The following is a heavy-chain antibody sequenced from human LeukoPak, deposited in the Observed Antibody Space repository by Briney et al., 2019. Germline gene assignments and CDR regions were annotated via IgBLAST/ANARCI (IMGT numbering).Heavy chain of an antibody. CDR2: IIPIFGTA. CDR1: GGTFSSYA. CDR3: ARSIFLVGAPTFDY. J-gene: IGHJ4*02. V-gene: IGHV1-69*05. D-gene: IGHD1-26*01. Sequence: ASVKVSCKASGGTFSSYAISWVRQAPGQGLEWMGGIIPIFGTANYAQKFRGRVTITTDESTSTAYMELSSLRSGDTAVYYCARSIFLVGAPTFDYWGQGTLVTVSS.